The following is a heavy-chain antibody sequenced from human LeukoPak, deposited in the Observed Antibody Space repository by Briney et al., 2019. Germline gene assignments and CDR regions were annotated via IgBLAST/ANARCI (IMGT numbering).Heavy chain of an antibody. CDR2: FDPEDGET. CDR3: ATDRGYCSGGSCYYYYGMDV. CDR1: GYTLTELS. Sequence: ASVKVSCKVSGYTLTELSMHWVRQAPGKGLEWMGGFDPEDGETIYAQKFQGRVTMTEDTSTGTAYMELSSLRSEDTAVYYCATDRGYCSGGSCYYYYGMDVWGQGTTVTVSS. V-gene: IGHV1-24*01. J-gene: IGHJ6*02. D-gene: IGHD2-15*01.